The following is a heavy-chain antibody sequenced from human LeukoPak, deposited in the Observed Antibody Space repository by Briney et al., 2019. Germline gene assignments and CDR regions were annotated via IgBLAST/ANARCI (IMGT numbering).Heavy chain of an antibody. J-gene: IGHJ4*02. CDR2: INTNTGNP. D-gene: IGHD1-14*01. Sequence: ASVKVSCKASGYTFTSYGISWVRQAPGQGLEWMGWINTNTGNPTYAQGFTGRFVFSLDTSVSTAYLQISSLKAEDTAVYYCARPAGPVPVPIDYWGQGTLVTVSS. V-gene: IGHV7-4-1*02. CDR3: ARPAGPVPVPIDY. CDR1: GYTFTSYG.